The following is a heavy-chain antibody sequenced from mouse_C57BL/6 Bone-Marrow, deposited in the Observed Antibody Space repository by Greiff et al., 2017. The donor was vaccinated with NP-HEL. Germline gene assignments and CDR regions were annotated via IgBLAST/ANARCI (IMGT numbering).Heavy chain of an antibody. CDR2: INPGSGGT. J-gene: IGHJ3*01. CDR1: GYAFTNYL. CDR3: AGAAWFAY. V-gene: IGHV1-54*01. Sequence: VQLQQSGAELVRPGTSVKVSCKASGYAFTNYLIEWVKQRPGQGLEWIGVINPGSGGTNYNEKFKGKATLTADKSSSTAYMQLSSLTSEDSAVYFWAGAAWFAYWGQGTLVTVSA.